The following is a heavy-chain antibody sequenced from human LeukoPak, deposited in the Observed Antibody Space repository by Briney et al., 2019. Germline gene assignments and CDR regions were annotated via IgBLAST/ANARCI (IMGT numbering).Heavy chain of an antibody. J-gene: IGHJ4*02. CDR1: GGSITNSY. V-gene: IGHV4-59*01. Sequence: PSETLSLTCTVSGGSITNSYWGWIRQPPGKGLEWLGYIYYSGSTNYNPSLKSRVTISVDTSKNQFSLKLSSVTAADTAVYYCARDIRGYSYGIGGFDYWGQGTLVTVSS. CDR3: ARDIRGYSYGIGGFDY. D-gene: IGHD5-18*01. CDR2: IYYSGST.